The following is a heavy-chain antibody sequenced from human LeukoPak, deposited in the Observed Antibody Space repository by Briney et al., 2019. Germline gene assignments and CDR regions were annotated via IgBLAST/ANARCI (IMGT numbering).Heavy chain of an antibody. CDR2: IDYSGST. CDR3: ARDRRRDRLHAFDI. CDR1: GGTISRYY. Sequence: SETLSLTCTVSGGTISRYYWSWIRQPPGKGLEWIAYIDYSGSTNYNPSLKSRLTISLDASKNQFSLKLSSVTAADAAVYYCARDRRRDRLHAFDIWGQGTMVTVSS. D-gene: IGHD1-26*01. J-gene: IGHJ3*02. V-gene: IGHV4-59*01.